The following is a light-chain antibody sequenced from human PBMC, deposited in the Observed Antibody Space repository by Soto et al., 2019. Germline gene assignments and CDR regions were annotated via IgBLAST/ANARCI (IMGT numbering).Light chain of an antibody. CDR3: CSYAGSTSLL. CDR2: EDT. CDR1: SSEVGSYNL. J-gene: IGLJ2*01. V-gene: IGLV2-23*02. Sequence: QSALTQPASVSGSPGQSITISCTGTSSEVGSYNLVSWYQQHPDKAPKLMIYEDTKRPSGVSNRFSGSKSGNTASLTLSGLQAEDEADYYCCSYAGSTSLLFGGGTKLTVL.